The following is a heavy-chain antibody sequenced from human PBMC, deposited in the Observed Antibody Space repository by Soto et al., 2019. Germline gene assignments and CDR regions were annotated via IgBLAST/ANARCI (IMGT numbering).Heavy chain of an antibody. CDR2: IYYSGST. CDR3: ARSYSGTFYGYDT. CDR1: GGSISSGDYY. D-gene: IGHD1-26*01. V-gene: IGHV4-30-4*02. J-gene: IGHJ5*02. Sequence: SETLSLTCTVSGGSISSGDYYWSWIRQPPGKGLEWIGYIYYSGSTFYNPSLKNRVTIPVDTSKNQFSLKLSSVSAADTGLYYCARSYSGTFYGYDTWGQGILVTVSS.